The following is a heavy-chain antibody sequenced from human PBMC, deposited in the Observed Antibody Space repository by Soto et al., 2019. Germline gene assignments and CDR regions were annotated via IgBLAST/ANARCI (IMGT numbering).Heavy chain of an antibody. CDR1: GGTFSSYT. Sequence: QVQLVQSGAAVKKPGSSVKVSCKASGGTFSSYTISWVRQAPGQGLEWMGRIIPILGIANYAQKFQGRVTITADKSTSTAYMELSSLRSEDTAVYYCAGYCSGGSCYSDAFDIWGQGTMVTVSS. CDR3: AGYCSGGSCYSDAFDI. CDR2: IIPILGIA. J-gene: IGHJ3*02. V-gene: IGHV1-69*02. D-gene: IGHD2-15*01.